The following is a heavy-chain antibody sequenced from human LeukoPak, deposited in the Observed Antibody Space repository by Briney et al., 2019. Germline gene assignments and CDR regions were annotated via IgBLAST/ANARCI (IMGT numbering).Heavy chain of an antibody. V-gene: IGHV2-5*01. CDR3: AHTVSPKRHVIVLISRGYYFDY. D-gene: IGHD2/OR15-2a*01. CDR2: IYWNDDK. Sequence: SGPTLVKPTQTLTLTCTFSGFSLSTSEGGVGWIRQPPGKALEWLALIYWNDDKSYSPSLKSRLTITKDTSKNQVVLTMTNMDPVDTATYYCAHTVSPKRHVIVLISRGYYFDYWGQGTLVTVSS. CDR1: GFSLSTSEGG. J-gene: IGHJ4*02.